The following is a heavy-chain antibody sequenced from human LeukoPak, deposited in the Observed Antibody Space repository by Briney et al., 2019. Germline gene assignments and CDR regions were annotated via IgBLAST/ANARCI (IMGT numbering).Heavy chain of an antibody. CDR1: RFAFSGYG. D-gene: IGHD5-24*01. J-gene: IGHJ4*02. CDR2: ISSSSSYI. CDR3: AREVEMATNTLDY. Sequence: GGSLRLSCAASRFAFSGYGMTWVRQAPGKGLEWVSSISSSSSYIYYADSVKGRFTISRDNAKNSLYLQMNSLRAEDTAVYYCAREVEMATNTLDYWGQGTLVTVSS. V-gene: IGHV3-21*01.